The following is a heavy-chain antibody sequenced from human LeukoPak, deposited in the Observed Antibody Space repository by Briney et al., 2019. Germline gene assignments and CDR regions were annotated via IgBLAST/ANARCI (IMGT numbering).Heavy chain of an antibody. D-gene: IGHD3-10*01. CDR3: AREVRDAFDI. CDR1: GFTFSIYN. CDR2: ISSSSI. V-gene: IGHV3-21*05. J-gene: IGHJ3*02. Sequence: GGSLRLSCAASGFTFSIYNMNWVRQAPGKGLEWISYISSSSIYYADSAKGRFTISRDNSKNTLYLQMNSLRAEDTAVYYCAREVRDAFDIWGQGTMVTVSS.